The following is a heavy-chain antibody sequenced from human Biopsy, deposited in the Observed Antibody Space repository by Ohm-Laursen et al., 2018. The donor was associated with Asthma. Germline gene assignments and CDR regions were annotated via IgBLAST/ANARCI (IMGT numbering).Heavy chain of an antibody. CDR3: ARFKRGYSYGYAGVFDY. CDR2: ISSSSSTI. D-gene: IGHD5-18*01. V-gene: IGHV3-48*02. Sequence: GSLRLSCTASGFTFSSYSMNWVRQAPGKGLEWVSYISSSSSTIYYADSVKGRFTISRDNAKNSLHLQMNSLGDEDTAVYYCARFKRGYSYGYAGVFDYWGQGTLVTVSS. CDR1: GFTFSSYS. J-gene: IGHJ4*02.